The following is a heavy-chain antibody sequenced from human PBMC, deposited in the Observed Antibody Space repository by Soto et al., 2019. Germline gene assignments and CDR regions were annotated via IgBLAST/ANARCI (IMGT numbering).Heavy chain of an antibody. CDR3: ARDLEDIVVVPAASYNWFDP. V-gene: IGHV1-18*01. CDR1: GYTFTSYA. D-gene: IGHD2-2*01. Sequence: ASVKVSCKASGYTFTSYAMHWVRQAPGQGLEWMGWISAYNGNTNYAQKLQGRVTMITDTSTSTAYMELRSLRSDDTAVYYCARDLEDIVVVPAASYNWFDPWGQGTLVTVSS. J-gene: IGHJ5*02. CDR2: ISAYNGNT.